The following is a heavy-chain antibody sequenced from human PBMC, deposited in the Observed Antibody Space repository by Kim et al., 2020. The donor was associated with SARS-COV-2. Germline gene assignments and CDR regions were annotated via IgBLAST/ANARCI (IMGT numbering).Heavy chain of an antibody. J-gene: IGHJ4*02. CDR2: ISAYNGNT. CDR3: AVAEYYDSSGYYYNCDY. D-gene: IGHD3-22*01. V-gene: IGHV1-18*04. Sequence: ASVKVSCKASGYTFTSYGISWVRQAPGQGLEWMGWISAYNGNTNYAQKLQGRVTRTTDTSTSTAYMELRSLRSDDPAVYYCAVAEYYDSSGYYYNCDYWGQGTLVTLSS. CDR1: GYTFTSYG.